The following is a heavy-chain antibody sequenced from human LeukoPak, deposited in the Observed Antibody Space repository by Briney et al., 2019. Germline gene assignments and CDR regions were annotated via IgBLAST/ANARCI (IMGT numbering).Heavy chain of an antibody. Sequence: SETLSLTCTVSGGSISSSSYYWGWIRQPPGKGLEWIGSIYYSGSTYYNPSLKSRVTMSVDTSKNQFSLKLSSVTAADTAVYYCAREDDYGGIFDYWGQGTLVTVSS. V-gene: IGHV4-39*07. CDR3: AREDDYGGIFDY. J-gene: IGHJ4*02. CDR2: IYYSGST. D-gene: IGHD4-23*01. CDR1: GGSISSSSYY.